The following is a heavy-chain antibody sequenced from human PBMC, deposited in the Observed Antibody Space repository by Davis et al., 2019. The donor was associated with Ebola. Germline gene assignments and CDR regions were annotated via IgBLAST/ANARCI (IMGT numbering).Heavy chain of an antibody. J-gene: IGHJ1*01. D-gene: IGHD4-11*01. Sequence: PGGSLRLSCAASGFHFYNYAMTCVRHAPGKALEWVSAISGSGGNTFYADSVKGRFTLSRDNSKNTMYLQMNSLSADDTAVYYWAKDPDSNYNLEYLRHWGRGTLVTVSS. CDR2: ISGSGGNT. CDR1: GFHFYNYA. V-gene: IGHV3-23*01. CDR3: AKDPDSNYNLEYLRH.